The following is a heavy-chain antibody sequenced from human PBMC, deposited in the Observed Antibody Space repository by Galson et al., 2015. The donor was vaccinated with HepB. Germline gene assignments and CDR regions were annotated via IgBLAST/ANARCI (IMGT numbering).Heavy chain of an antibody. J-gene: IGHJ6*02. D-gene: IGHD5-12*01. CDR3: TRVRHLARGMDV. Sequence: CAISGDSVSTNIVAWNWIRQSPSRGLEWLGRTYYRSKWYNDYAVSVQSRITTNPGTSRNQSSLQLNSVTPEDTGVYYCTRVRHLARGMDVWGQGTTVTVSS. CDR1: GDSVSTNIVA. V-gene: IGHV6-1*01. CDR2: TYYRSKWYN.